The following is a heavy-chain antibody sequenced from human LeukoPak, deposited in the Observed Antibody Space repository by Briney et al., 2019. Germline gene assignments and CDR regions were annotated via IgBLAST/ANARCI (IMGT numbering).Heavy chain of an antibody. J-gene: IGHJ4*02. CDR1: GVSFRTYA. V-gene: IGHV3-23*02. CDR3: ATSSDGSTSFDH. D-gene: IGHD2-2*01. CDR2: ISDSGGTT. Sequence: GESLSLSCAVSGVSFRTYAWSWVRQAPGKGLEWVWGISDSGGTTYYVDSAKGRFTTLRENSKKTLYLQIPSLRAADVALYYCATSSDGSTSFDHWGQGTLVTVSS.